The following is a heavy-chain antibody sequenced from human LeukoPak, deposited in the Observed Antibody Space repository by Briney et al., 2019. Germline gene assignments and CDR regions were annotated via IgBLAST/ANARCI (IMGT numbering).Heavy chain of an antibody. V-gene: IGHV1-69*01. CDR2: IIPIFGTA. J-gene: IGHJ4*02. CDR1: GGTFSSYA. D-gene: IGHD3-10*01. Sequence: GSSVKVSCKASGGTFSSYAISWVRQAPGQGLEWMGGIIPIFGTANYAQKFQGRATITADESTSTAYMELSSLRSEDTAVYYCARGTSTMVRGVIRADYFDYWGQGTLVTVSS. CDR3: ARGTSTMVRGVIRADYFDY.